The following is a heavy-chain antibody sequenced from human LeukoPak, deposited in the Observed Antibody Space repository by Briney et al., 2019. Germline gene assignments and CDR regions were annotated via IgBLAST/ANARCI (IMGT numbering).Heavy chain of an antibody. V-gene: IGHV3-15*01. J-gene: IGHJ4*02. D-gene: IGHD3-10*01. Sequence: GGSLRLSCVASGFSFSNTWMSWVRQAPGKGLEWLGRVKSKADGGTTDYAASVKGRFTISREDSKNRVYLQMNSLKTEDTAVYYCTGNYYGSGSYADFDYWGQGTLVTVSS. CDR2: VKSKADGGTT. CDR3: TGNYYGSGSYADFDY. CDR1: GFSFSNTW.